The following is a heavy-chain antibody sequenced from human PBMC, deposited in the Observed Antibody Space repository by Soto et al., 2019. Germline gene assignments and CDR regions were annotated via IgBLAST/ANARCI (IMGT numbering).Heavy chain of an antibody. CDR3: ARGIKYGAYSRWFDP. V-gene: IGHV1-8*01. CDR1: GYTFTSYD. CDR2: MNPNSGNT. D-gene: IGHD4-17*01. Sequence: QVQLVQSGAEVKKPGASVKVSCKASGYTFTSYDINWVRQATGQGLEYLGWMNPNSGNTAYVQKFQGRVTMTWDTSITTAYMELGSLRSEDTAVYFCARGIKYGAYSRWFDPWGQGTLVTVSS. J-gene: IGHJ5*02.